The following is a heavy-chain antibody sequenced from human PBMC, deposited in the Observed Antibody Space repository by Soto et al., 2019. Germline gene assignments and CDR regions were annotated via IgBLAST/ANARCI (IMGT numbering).Heavy chain of an antibody. Sequence: QVQLVQSGAEVKKPGSSVKVSCKASGDTFSSYAISWVRQAPGQGLEWMGGIIPIFGTANYAQKFQGRVTITTDESTSTAYRELSSLRSEDTAVYYCARERNIVVVPAAMPYDAFDIWGQGTMVTVSS. CDR3: ARERNIVVVPAAMPYDAFDI. CDR2: IIPIFGTA. J-gene: IGHJ3*02. CDR1: GDTFSSYA. D-gene: IGHD2-2*01. V-gene: IGHV1-69*01.